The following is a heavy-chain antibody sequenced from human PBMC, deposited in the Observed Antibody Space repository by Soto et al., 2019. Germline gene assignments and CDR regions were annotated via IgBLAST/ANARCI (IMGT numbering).Heavy chain of an antibody. CDR3: ARVAGKELRYFDWLSKDLDY. CDR1: GGTFSSYT. V-gene: IGHV1-69*02. J-gene: IGHJ4*01. D-gene: IGHD3-9*01. Sequence: SVKVSCKASGGTFSSYTISWVRQAPGQGLEWMGRIIPILGIANYAQKFQGRVTITADKSTSTAYMELSSLRSEDTAVYYCARVAGKELRYFDWLSKDLDYWG. CDR2: IIPILGIA.